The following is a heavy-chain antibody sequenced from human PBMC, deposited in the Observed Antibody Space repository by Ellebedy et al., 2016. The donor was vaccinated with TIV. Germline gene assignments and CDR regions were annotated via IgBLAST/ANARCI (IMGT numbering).Heavy chain of an antibody. CDR2: IYSGGSI. Sequence: GESLKISCAASGFTFSSYWMSWVRQAPGKGLEWVSLIYSGGSIYYAGSVKGRFTISRDNSRNTLYLQMNSLRAEDTAVYYCAKVLEWELYYWGQGTLVTVSS. V-gene: IGHV3-23*03. CDR1: GFTFSSYW. D-gene: IGHD1-26*01. J-gene: IGHJ4*02. CDR3: AKVLEWELYY.